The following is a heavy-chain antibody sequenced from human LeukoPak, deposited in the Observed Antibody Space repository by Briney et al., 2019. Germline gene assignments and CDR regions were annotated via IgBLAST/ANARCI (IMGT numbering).Heavy chain of an antibody. D-gene: IGHD7-27*01. Sequence: PSETLSLTCTVSGGSISSYYWSWIRQPAAKELEWIGRIYTSGSTNYNPSLKSRVTMSVDTSKNQFSLKLSSVTAADTAVYYCARGGNWGSEFDPWGQGTLVTVSS. J-gene: IGHJ5*02. CDR2: IYTSGST. CDR1: GGSISSYY. V-gene: IGHV4-4*07. CDR3: ARGGNWGSEFDP.